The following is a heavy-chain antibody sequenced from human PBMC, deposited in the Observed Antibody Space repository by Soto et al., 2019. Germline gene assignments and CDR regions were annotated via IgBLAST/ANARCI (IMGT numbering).Heavy chain of an antibody. J-gene: IGHJ4*02. V-gene: IGHV3-33*01. CDR1: GFSFSSYG. Sequence: GGSLRLSCAASGFSFSSYGMHWVRQAPGKGLEWVAVIWSDGSKKYYADSVKGRFTISRDNSKNTLYVQMNSLRAEDTAVYYCARYPYCSTTTCSYYFYYWGQGALVTVSS. CDR3: ARYPYCSTTTCSYYFYY. CDR2: IWSDGSKK. D-gene: IGHD2-2*01.